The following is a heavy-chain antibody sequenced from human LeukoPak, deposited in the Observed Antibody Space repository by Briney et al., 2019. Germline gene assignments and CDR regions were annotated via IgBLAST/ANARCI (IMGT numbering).Heavy chain of an antibody. J-gene: IGHJ4*02. V-gene: IGHV3-21*01. Sequence: PGGSLRLSCAASGFTFSYYAMNWVRQAPGKGLEWVSSISTRSTYIYYADSLKGRFTISRDNAENSLYLQMNSLRAEDTAVYYCAREKLLASWGQGTLVTVSS. CDR2: ISTRSTYI. CDR3: AREKLLAS. CDR1: GFTFSYYA. D-gene: IGHD2-15*01.